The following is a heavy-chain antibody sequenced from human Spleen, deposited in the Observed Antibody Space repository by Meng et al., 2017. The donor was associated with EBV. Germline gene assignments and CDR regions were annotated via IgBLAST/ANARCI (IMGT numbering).Heavy chain of an antibody. J-gene: IGHJ4*02. D-gene: IGHD6-19*01. V-gene: IGHV4-4*02. Sequence: HVQMHHPGPGLVKPSVTLSLTCGVSGSSVSSDNWWTWVRQPPGKGLEWIGEIFHSGSTAYNPSLKSRVTISLDKSNNQFSLKLNSVTAADTAVYYCARIGVAASWDYWGQGTLVTVSS. CDR3: ARIGVAASWDY. CDR2: IFHSGST. CDR1: GSSVSSDNW.